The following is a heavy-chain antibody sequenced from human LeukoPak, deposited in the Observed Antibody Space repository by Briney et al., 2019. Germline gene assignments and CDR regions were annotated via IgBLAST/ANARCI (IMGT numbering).Heavy chain of an antibody. J-gene: IGHJ3*02. CDR3: AKDRTMIVVAPPDAFDI. CDR2: SSGSGGST. V-gene: IGHV3-23*01. CDR1: GFTFSSYA. D-gene: IGHD3-22*01. Sequence: GGSLRLSCAASGFTFSSYAMSWVRQAPGRGLEWVSASSGSGGSTYYADSVKGRFTISRDNSKNTLYLQMNSLRAEDTAVYYCAKDRTMIVVAPPDAFDIWGQGTMVTVSS.